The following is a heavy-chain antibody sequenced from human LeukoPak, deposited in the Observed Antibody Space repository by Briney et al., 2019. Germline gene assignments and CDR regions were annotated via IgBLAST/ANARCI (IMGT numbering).Heavy chain of an antibody. Sequence: GGSLRLSCAASGFTFSSHAMHWVRQAPGKGLEWVAVISYDGSNKYYADSVKGRFTISRDNSKNTLYLQMNSLRAEDTAVYYCARAPYNYDFWSGYYYYFDYWGQGTLVTVSS. CDR2: ISYDGSNK. CDR3: ARAPYNYDFWSGYYYYFDY. D-gene: IGHD3-3*01. CDR1: GFTFSSHA. J-gene: IGHJ4*02. V-gene: IGHV3-30-3*01.